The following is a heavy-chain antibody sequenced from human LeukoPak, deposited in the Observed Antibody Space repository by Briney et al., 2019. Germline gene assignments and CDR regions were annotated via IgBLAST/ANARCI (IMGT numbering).Heavy chain of an antibody. D-gene: IGHD3-3*01. CDR1: GFTFSSYG. V-gene: IGHV3-30*02. Sequence: GGSLRLSCAASGFTFSSYGMHWVRQAPGKGLEWVALIRYDGSNKYYADSVKGRFTISRDNSKNTLYLQMNSLRAEDTAVYYCAKMGGIGYLIAPQLPPNFDYWGQGTLVTVSS. J-gene: IGHJ4*02. CDR2: IRYDGSNK. CDR3: AKMGGIGYLIAPQLPPNFDY.